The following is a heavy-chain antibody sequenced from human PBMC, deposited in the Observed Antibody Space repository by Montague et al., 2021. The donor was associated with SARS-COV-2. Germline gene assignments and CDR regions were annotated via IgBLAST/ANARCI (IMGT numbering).Heavy chain of an antibody. CDR2: ISSSSSYI. Sequence: SLRLSCAASGFTFSSYSMNWVRQAPGKGLEWVSSISSSSSYIYYADSVKGRFTISRDNAENSLYLQMNNLRAEDTAVYYCASDRGELHAADYWGQGTLVTVSS. D-gene: IGHD1-26*01. CDR3: ASDRGELHAADY. CDR1: GFTFSSYS. V-gene: IGHV3-21*01. J-gene: IGHJ4*02.